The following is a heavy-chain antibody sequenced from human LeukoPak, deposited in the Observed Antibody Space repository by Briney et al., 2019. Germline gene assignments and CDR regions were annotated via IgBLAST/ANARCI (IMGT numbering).Heavy chain of an antibody. V-gene: IGHV4-4*07. CDR3: AREITVTAGPHYYYYGMDV. D-gene: IGHD4-17*01. CDR1: GGSISSYY. Sequence: SETLSLTCTDSGGSISSYYWSWIRQPAGKGLEWIGRIYTSGSTNYNPSLKSRVTMSVDTSKNQFSLKLSSVTAADTAVYYCAREITVTAGPHYYYYGMDVWGQGTTVTVSS. CDR2: IYTSGST. J-gene: IGHJ6*02.